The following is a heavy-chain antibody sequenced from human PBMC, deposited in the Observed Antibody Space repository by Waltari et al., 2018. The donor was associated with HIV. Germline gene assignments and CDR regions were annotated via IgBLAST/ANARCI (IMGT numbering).Heavy chain of an antibody. J-gene: IGHJ2*01. CDR2: IYTSGST. V-gene: IGHV4-4*07. Sequence: QVQLQQSGPRLMKPSETLSLTCIATGGSINSSSWNWLRQPAGKALEWIGRIYTSGSTKYNPSLKSRVSMSIATSKNQFSLNLTSVTAADTAVYYCARGTYYFDTSSGYPPLDLWGRGTLVTVSS. CDR3: ARGTYYFDTSSGYPPLDL. CDR1: GGSINSSS. D-gene: IGHD3-22*01.